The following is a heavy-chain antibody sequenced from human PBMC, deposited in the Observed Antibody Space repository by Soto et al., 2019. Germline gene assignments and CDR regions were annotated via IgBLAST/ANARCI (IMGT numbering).Heavy chain of an antibody. D-gene: IGHD3-3*01. J-gene: IGHJ4*02. V-gene: IGHV3-30-3*01. CDR1: GFTFSSYA. CDR2: ISYDGSNK. CDR3: ARDKRNLRFLEWSYYFDF. Sequence: QVQLVESGGGVVQPGRSLRLSCAASGFTFSSYAMHWVRQAPGKGLEWVALISYDGSNKYYADSVKCRFTISRDNAKNTLYLQMNSLRADDTAVYYCARDKRNLRFLEWSYYFDFWGQGTLVTVSS.